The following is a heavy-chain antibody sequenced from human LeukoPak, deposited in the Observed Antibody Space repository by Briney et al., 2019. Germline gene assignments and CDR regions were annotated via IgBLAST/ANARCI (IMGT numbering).Heavy chain of an antibody. CDR3: AKGMYYDILTGYDAFDI. J-gene: IGHJ3*02. CDR2: ISGSGGST. Sequence: GGSLRLSCAASGFTFSDSYMTWVRQAPGKGLEWVSAISGSGGSTYYADSVKGRFTISRDNSKNTLYLQMNSLRAEDTAVYYCAKGMYYDILTGYDAFDIWGQGTMVTVSS. CDR1: GFTFSDSY. D-gene: IGHD3-9*01. V-gene: IGHV3-23*01.